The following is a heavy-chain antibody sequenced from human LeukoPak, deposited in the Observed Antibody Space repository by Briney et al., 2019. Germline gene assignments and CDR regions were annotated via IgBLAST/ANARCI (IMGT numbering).Heavy chain of an antibody. Sequence: SETLSLTCTVSGVSISSYYWSWIRQPPGKGLEWIGDIYYSGSTNYNPSLKSRVTISVDTSKNQFSLKLSSVTAADTAVYYCARDYRNDAFDIWGQGTMVTVSS. CDR2: IYYSGST. V-gene: IGHV4-59*01. J-gene: IGHJ3*02. CDR1: GVSISSYY. D-gene: IGHD1-14*01. CDR3: ARDYRNDAFDI.